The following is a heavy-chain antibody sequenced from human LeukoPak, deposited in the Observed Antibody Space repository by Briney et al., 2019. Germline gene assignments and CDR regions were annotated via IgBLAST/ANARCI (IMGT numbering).Heavy chain of an antibody. CDR1: GYTFTNYD. V-gene: IGHV1-8*01. CDR2: MNPNSGNT. CDR3: ARPPPPYCDNSGCTSPEYFQY. J-gene: IGHJ1*01. Sequence: ASVKVSCKASGYTFTNYDINWVRQAPGQGLEWMGWMNPNSGNTGYAQKFQGRVTMTRNTSISTAYMELSSLGSEDTAVYYCARPPPPYCDNSGCTSPEYFQYWGQGTLVTVSS. D-gene: IGHD2/OR15-2a*01.